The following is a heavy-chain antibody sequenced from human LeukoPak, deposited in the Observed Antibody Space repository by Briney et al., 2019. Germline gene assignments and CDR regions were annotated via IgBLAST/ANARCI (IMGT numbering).Heavy chain of an antibody. V-gene: IGHV4-34*01. J-gene: IGHJ5*02. Sequence: SETLSLTCADYGGSLRGYYWSWIRQPPGKGLEWIGEINHSGSTNYNPSLKSRVTISVDTSKNQFSLKLSSVTAADTAVYYCARKWAYSGFSNWFDPWGQGTLVTVSS. CDR3: ARKWAYSGFSNWFDP. CDR1: GGSLRGYY. D-gene: IGHD5-12*01. CDR2: INHSGST.